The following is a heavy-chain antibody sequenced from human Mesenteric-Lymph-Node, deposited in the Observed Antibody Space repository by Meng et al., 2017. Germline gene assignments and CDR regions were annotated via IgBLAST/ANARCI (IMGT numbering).Heavy chain of an antibody. J-gene: IGHJ4*02. Sequence: GESLKISCAASGFTLSNYAINWVRQAPGKGLEWVAVISSDGNQKYYADSMRGRFTISRDNSKNTLYLQMNSLRAEDTAVYYCARDDSSGGSCYYLSDIDYWGQGTLVTVSS. CDR3: ARDDSSGGSCYYLSDIDY. CDR2: ISSDGNQK. V-gene: IGHV3-30*04. D-gene: IGHD2-15*01. CDR1: GFTLSNYA.